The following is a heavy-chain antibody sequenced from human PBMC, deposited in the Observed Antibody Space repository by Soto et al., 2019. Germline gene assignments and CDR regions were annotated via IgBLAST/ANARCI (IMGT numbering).Heavy chain of an antibody. J-gene: IGHJ6*02. CDR2: IYYSGST. CDR1: GGSISSGGYY. Sequence: QVQLQESGPGLVKPSQTLSLTCTVSGGSISSGGYYWSWIRQHPGKGLAWIGYIYYSGSTYYTPSLKRRVTMSVDRSKELFSLKLSSVTAAGTAVYYWARGNRISYYFGMDVWGQGTTVTVSS. D-gene: IGHD4-4*01. V-gene: IGHV4-31*03. CDR3: ARGNRISYYFGMDV.